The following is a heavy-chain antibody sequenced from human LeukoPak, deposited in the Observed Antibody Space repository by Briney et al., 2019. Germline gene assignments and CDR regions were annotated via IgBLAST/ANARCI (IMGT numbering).Heavy chain of an antibody. CDR1: GFTVSSNY. CDR2: IYSGGST. CDR3: ARPSEDAYSSSWSEPFDY. V-gene: IGHV3-66*04. Sequence: PGGSLRLSCAASGFTVSSNYMSWVRQAPGKGLEWVSVIYSGGSTYYADSVKGRFTISRDNSKNTLYLQMNSLRAEDTAVYYCARPSEDAYSSSWSEPFDYWGQGTLVTVSS. J-gene: IGHJ4*02. D-gene: IGHD6-13*01.